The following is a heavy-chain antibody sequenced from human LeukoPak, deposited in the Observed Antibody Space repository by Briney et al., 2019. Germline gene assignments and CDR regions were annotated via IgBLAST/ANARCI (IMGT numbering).Heavy chain of an antibody. D-gene: IGHD3-16*02. CDR1: GFTFDDYG. CDR2: INWNGGST. J-gene: IGHJ4*02. Sequence: GGSLRLSCAASGFTFDDYGMSWVRQAPGKGLEWVSGINWNGGSTGYADSVKGRFTISRDNAKNSLYLQMNSLRAKDTALYYCARETLYDYVWGSYRYSFDYWGQGTLVTVSS. CDR3: ARETLYDYVWGSYRYSFDY. V-gene: IGHV3-20*04.